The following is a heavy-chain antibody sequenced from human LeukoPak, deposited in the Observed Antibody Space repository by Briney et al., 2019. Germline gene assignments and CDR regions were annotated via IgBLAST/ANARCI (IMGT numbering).Heavy chain of an antibody. J-gene: IGHJ3*02. D-gene: IGHD3-22*01. CDR1: LVTPTVTA. V-gene: IGHV1-58*02. CDR3: AAEHDDYYAPSGYYFESFDI. Sequence: ASVKVSCTASLVTPTVTAMKRGRQARGQRLEWIGWIVVGSGNTNYAPKFQERVTITRDMSTNTTSMELSSLRSEDATAGDCAAEHDDYYAPSGYYFESFDIWGQGTMVTVSS. CDR2: IVVGSGNT.